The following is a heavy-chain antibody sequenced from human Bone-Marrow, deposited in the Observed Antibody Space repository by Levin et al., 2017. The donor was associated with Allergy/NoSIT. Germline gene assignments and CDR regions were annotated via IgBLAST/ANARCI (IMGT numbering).Heavy chain of an antibody. CDR2: IYHSGST. D-gene: IGHD3-22*01. Sequence: ASETLSLTCAVSGGSISSGGYSWSWIRQPPGKGLEWIGYIYHSGSTYYNPSLKSRVTISVDRSKNQFSLKLSSVTAADTAVYYCARVGTGDSSGYYYADYWGQGTLVTVSS. CDR1: GGSISSGGYS. CDR3: ARVGTGDSSGYYYADY. V-gene: IGHV4-30-2*01. J-gene: IGHJ4*02.